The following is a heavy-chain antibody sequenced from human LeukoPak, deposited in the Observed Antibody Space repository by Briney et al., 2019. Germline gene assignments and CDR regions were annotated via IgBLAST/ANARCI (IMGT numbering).Heavy chain of an antibody. CDR1: GFTFSDYY. Sequence: GGSLRLSCAASGFTFSDYYMSWIRQAPGKGLEWVSYISSSSSYTNYADSVKGRFTISRDNAKNSLYLQMNSLRAEDTAVYYCARVPRPGIAAAGRVDYWGQGTLVTVSP. J-gene: IGHJ4*02. V-gene: IGHV3-11*05. CDR3: ARVPRPGIAAAGRVDY. D-gene: IGHD6-13*01. CDR2: ISSSSSYT.